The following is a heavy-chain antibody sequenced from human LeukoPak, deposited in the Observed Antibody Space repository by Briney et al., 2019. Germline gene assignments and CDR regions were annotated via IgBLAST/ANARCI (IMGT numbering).Heavy chain of an antibody. D-gene: IGHD3-22*01. Sequence: SETLSLTCTVSGGSIKNYYWSWIRQPAGKGLEWIGRIYTSGSTNYNSSLKSRVTMSVDTSNNQFSLKLNSVTAADTAVYYCARDSKSYDGSGYFHDYWGQGTLVTVSS. V-gene: IGHV4-4*07. CDR3: ARDSKSYDGSGYFHDY. J-gene: IGHJ4*02. CDR2: IYTSGST. CDR1: GGSIKNYY.